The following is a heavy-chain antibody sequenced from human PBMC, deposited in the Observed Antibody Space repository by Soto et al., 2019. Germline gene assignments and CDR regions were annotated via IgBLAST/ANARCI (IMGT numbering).Heavy chain of an antibody. CDR2: IGTARDT. V-gene: IGHV3-13*01. CDR3: ARDCSGGSCYSTYGMDV. CDR1: GFTFSSYD. Sequence: EVQLVESGGGLVQPGGSLRLSCAASGFTFSSYDMHWVRQATGKGLEWVSAIGTARDTYYPGSVKGRFTISRENAKNSLYLQMNSLRAGDTAVYYCARDCSGGSCYSTYGMDVWGQGTTVTVSS. J-gene: IGHJ6*02. D-gene: IGHD2-15*01.